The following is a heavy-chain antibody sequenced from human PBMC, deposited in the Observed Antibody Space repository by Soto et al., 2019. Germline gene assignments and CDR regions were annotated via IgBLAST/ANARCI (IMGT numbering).Heavy chain of an antibody. CDR1: GFTFSSYW. J-gene: IGHJ4*02. CDR2: INSDESST. CDR3: ARVETCSSTSCYSVFDY. Sequence: EVQLVESGGGLVQPGGSLRLSCAASGFTFSSYWMHWVRQAPGKGLVWVSRINSDESSTTYADSVKGRFTISRDNAKNTLYLQMDSVRAEDTAVYYCARVETCSSTSCYSVFDYWGQGTLVNVSS. D-gene: IGHD2-2*01. V-gene: IGHV3-74*03.